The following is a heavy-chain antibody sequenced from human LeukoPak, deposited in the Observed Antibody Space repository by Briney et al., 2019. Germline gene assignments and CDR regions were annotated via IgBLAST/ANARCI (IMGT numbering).Heavy chain of an antibody. CDR3: AREVPMVRGVTFDY. J-gene: IGHJ4*02. Sequence: SETLSLTCTVSGYSISSGYYWGWIRQPPGKGLEWIGSIYHSGSTYYNPSLKSRVTISVDTSKNQFSLKLSSVTAADTAVYYCAREVPMVRGVTFDYWGQGTLVTVSS. D-gene: IGHD3-10*01. CDR2: IYHSGST. V-gene: IGHV4-38-2*02. CDR1: GYSISSGYY.